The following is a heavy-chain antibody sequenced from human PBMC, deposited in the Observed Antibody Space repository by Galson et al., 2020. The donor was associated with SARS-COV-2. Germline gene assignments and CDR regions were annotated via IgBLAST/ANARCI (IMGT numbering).Heavy chain of an antibody. V-gene: IGHV4-4*07. J-gene: IGHJ2*01. CDR1: GGSISRYYY. Sequence: YETMSLTCTVSGGSISRYYYWSWIRQPAGKGLAWIGRIYNSGSTKCNPSLKSRVTMSVDTSKNQFSLKLSSVTAADTAVYYCAREGEFSSDWDGYFDLWGRGTLVTVSA. D-gene: IGHD6-19*01. CDR2: IYNSGST. CDR3: AREGEFSSDWDGYFDL.